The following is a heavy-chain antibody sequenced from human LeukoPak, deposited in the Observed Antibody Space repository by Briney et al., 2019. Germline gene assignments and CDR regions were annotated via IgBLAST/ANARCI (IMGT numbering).Heavy chain of an antibody. CDR3: ARASSGSSLNWFDP. V-gene: IGHV4-59*08. CDR2: IYYSGST. Sequence: SETLSLTCTVSGGSISSYYWSWIRQPPGKGLEWIGYIYYSGSTNYNPSLKSRVTISVDTSKNQFSLKLSSVTAADTAVYYCARASSGSSLNWFDPWGQGTLVTVSS. CDR1: GGSISSYY. D-gene: IGHD1-26*01. J-gene: IGHJ5*02.